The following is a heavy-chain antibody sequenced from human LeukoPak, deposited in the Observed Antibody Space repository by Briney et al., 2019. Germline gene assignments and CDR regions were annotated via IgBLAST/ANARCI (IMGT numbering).Heavy chain of an antibody. CDR1: GFTFSNYA. Sequence: PGGSLRLSCVASGFTFSNYAMSWVRQAPGKGLEYVSPISASGLSTYYTDSVRGRFTNSRDNSKSTLYLQMHSLRAEDTAVYYCAKETSITGAGDFWGQGALVTVSS. CDR3: AKETSITGAGDF. CDR2: ISASGLST. J-gene: IGHJ4*02. V-gene: IGHV3-23*01. D-gene: IGHD1-20*01.